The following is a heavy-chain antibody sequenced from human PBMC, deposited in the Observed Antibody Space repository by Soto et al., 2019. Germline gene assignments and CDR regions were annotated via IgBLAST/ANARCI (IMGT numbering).Heavy chain of an antibody. V-gene: IGHV4-31*03. J-gene: IGHJ5*02. D-gene: IGHD6-19*01. CDR2: IYHIGSP. CDR3: VRDRALDSSGHWFDT. Sequence: TLSLTCTVSGRSVSSGGYYWTWIRQHPGRGLEWIGYIYHIGSPYYNPSLESRVTISLDTSKNQFSLNLTSVTAADTAIYYCVRDRALDSSGHWFDTWGQGTLVTVSS. CDR1: GRSVSSGGYY.